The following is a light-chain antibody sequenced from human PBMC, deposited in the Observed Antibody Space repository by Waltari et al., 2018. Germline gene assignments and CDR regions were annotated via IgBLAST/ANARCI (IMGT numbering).Light chain of an antibody. Sequence: QSALTQPASVSGSPGQSNTLSCPGPSSHVGRYNLLSWYQQHPGKAPKLMVYEVTKRPSGVSNRFSGSKSGNSASLTISGLQAEDEADYYCCSYAGSSTLVFGGGTKVTVL. CDR2: EVT. V-gene: IGLV2-23*02. CDR1: SSHVGRYNL. CDR3: CSYAGSSTLV. J-gene: IGLJ3*02.